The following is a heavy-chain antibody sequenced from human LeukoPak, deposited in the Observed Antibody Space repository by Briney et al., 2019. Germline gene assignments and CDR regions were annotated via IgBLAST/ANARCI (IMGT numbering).Heavy chain of an antibody. CDR2: ITSDGSST. Sequence: GGSLRLSCVASGFTFSSYWMHWVRQAPGKGLVWVSRITSDGSSTSYADSVKGRFTISRDNSKNTLYLQMNKLRVEDTAVYYCAKSSLRGHSLWYFDLWGRGTPVTVSS. D-gene: IGHD3-10*01. CDR1: GFTFSSYW. J-gene: IGHJ2*01. CDR3: AKSSLRGHSLWYFDL. V-gene: IGHV3-74*01.